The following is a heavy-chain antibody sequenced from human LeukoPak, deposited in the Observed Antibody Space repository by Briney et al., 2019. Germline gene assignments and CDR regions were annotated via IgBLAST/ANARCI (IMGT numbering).Heavy chain of an antibody. CDR1: GFTFSSYA. Sequence: QTGGSLRLSCAASGFTFSSYAMSWVRQAPGKGLEWVSAISGSGGSTYYADSVKGRFTISRDNSKNTLYLQMISLRAEDTAVYYCAKEYQLLHYYMDVWGKGTTVTVSS. CDR2: ISGSGGST. V-gene: IGHV3-23*01. J-gene: IGHJ6*03. CDR3: AKEYQLLHYYMDV. D-gene: IGHD2-2*01.